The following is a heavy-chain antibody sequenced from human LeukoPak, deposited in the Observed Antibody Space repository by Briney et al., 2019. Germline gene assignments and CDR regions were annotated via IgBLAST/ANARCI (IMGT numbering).Heavy chain of an antibody. CDR3: AKTRDSNGYETFDY. CDR1: GFTFSNYA. V-gene: IGHV3-23*01. J-gene: IGHJ4*02. Sequence: PGGSLRLSCAASGFTFSNYAMSWVRQAPGKGLEWVSIISGSGSNTYYVDSVKGRFSISRDNSRKTLNLQMNSLRPEDTAVYYCAKTRDSNGYETFDYWGQGTLVTVSS. CDR2: ISGSGSNT. D-gene: IGHD5-12*01.